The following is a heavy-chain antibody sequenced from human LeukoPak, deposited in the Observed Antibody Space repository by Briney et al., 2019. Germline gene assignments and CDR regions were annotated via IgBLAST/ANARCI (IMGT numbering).Heavy chain of an antibody. V-gene: IGHV3-23*01. CDR3: AKWDTYYDSSGYYFY. Sequence: SCAASGFTFSSYGMSWVRQAPGKGLEWVSAISGSGGSTYYADSVKGRFTISRDNSKNTLYLQMNSLRAEDTAVYYCAKWDTYYDSSGYYFYWGQGTLVTVSS. CDR1: GFTFSSYG. J-gene: IGHJ4*02. CDR2: ISGSGGST. D-gene: IGHD3-22*01.